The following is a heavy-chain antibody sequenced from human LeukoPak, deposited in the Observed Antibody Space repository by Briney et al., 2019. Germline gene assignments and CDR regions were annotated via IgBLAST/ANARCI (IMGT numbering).Heavy chain of an antibody. D-gene: IGHD3-22*01. CDR3: ARDHCYDSRLDY. CDR1: GGSISSYY. Sequence: SETLSLTCTVSGGSISSYYWSWVRQPPGKGLEWIGYIYYSGSTNYNPSLKSRVTISVDTSKNQFSLKLSSVTAADTAVYYCARDHCYDSRLDYWGQGTLVTVSS. V-gene: IGHV4-59*01. J-gene: IGHJ4*02. CDR2: IYYSGST.